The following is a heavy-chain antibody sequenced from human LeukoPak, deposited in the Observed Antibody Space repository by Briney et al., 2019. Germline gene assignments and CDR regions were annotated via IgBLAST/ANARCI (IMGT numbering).Heavy chain of an antibody. V-gene: IGHV3-48*02. CDR1: GINFSGYS. Sequence: GGSLRLSCAASGINFSGYSMHWVRHAPGKGLGWVSYINGSSRTIDYADSVKGRFTISRDNAKNSLHLQINSLRDEDTAVYYCAIRGYYDTTYAYDYHAMDVWGQGTAVTVSS. J-gene: IGHJ6*02. CDR2: INGSSRTI. CDR3: AIRGYYDTTYAYDYHAMDV. D-gene: IGHD3-22*01.